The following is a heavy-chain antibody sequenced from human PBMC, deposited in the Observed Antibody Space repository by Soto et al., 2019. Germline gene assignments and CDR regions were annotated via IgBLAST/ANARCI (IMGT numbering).Heavy chain of an antibody. CDR1: GFTFSSYG. D-gene: IGHD3-22*01. J-gene: IGHJ4*02. Sequence: QVQLVESGGGVVQPGRSLRLSCAASGFTFSSYGMHWVRQAPGKGLEWVAVIWSDGSSKYYADSVKGRFTISRDNSKNTLDLQMNSLRAEDTAVYYCARYYYDSSGYYPLWGQGTLVTVSS. CDR3: ARYYYDSSGYYPL. V-gene: IGHV3-33*01. CDR2: IWSDGSSK.